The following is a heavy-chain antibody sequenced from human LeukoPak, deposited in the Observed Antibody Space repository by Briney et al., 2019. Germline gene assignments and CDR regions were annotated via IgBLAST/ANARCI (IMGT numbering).Heavy chain of an antibody. CDR1: GYNFATFW. Sequence: GESLKISCKGFGYNFATFWIGWARQMPGKGLEWMGIIFPADYDTRYSPSFQGQVSISADKSVSTAYLQWNSLKASDTAMYYCARFGSLTVLRGINYWGQGTLVTVSS. CDR2: IFPADYDT. D-gene: IGHD3-10*01. CDR3: ARFGSLTVLRGINY. J-gene: IGHJ4*02. V-gene: IGHV5-51*01.